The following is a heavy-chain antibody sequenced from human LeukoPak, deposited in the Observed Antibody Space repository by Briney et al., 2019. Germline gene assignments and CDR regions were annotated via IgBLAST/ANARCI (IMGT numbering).Heavy chain of an antibody. Sequence: GASVKVSCKASGYTFTVSYMHWVRQAPGQGLEWMGWINPNSGGTNYAQKFQGRVTMTRDTSISTALMELSRLRSDDTAVYYCARDLGCSSTSCYYASDYWGQGTLVTVSS. CDR2: INPNSGGT. V-gene: IGHV1-2*02. CDR3: ARDLGCSSTSCYYASDY. CDR1: GYTFTVSY. J-gene: IGHJ4*02. D-gene: IGHD2-2*01.